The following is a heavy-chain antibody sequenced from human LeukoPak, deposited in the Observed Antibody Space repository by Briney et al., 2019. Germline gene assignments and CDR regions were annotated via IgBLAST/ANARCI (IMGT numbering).Heavy chain of an antibody. J-gene: IGHJ6*03. V-gene: IGHV4-4*02. CDR2: IYHSGST. Sequence: PSETLSLTCAVSGGSISSSNWWSWVRQPPGKGLEWIGEIYHSGSTNYNPSLKSRVTISVDKSKNQFSLKLSSVAAADTAVYYCARDPHSRTDYDFWSGYYTGKNYYYYMDVWGKGNPGHRLL. D-gene: IGHD3-3*01. CDR1: GGSISSSNW. CDR3: ARDPHSRTDYDFWSGYYTGKNYYYYMDV.